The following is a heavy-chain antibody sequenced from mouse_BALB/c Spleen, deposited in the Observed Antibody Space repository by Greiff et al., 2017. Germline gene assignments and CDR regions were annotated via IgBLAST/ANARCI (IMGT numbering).Heavy chain of an antibody. CDR2: ISSGGSYT. CDR1: GFTFSSYA. D-gene: IGHD2-10*02. J-gene: IGHJ4*01. CDR3: ARGKYGNPWDY. V-gene: IGHV5-9-4*01. Sequence: EVKLEESGGGLVKPGGSLKLSCAASGFTFSSYAMSWVRQSPEKRLEWVAEISSGGSYTYYPDTVTGRFTITRDDAKNTLYLEMSSLRSEDTAMYYCARGKYGNPWDYWGQGTSVTVSS.